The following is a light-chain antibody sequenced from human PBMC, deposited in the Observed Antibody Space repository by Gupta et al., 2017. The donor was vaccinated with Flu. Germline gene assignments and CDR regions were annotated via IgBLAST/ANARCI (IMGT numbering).Light chain of an antibody. V-gene: IGLV1-40*01. CDR1: SSNIGAGYD. J-gene: IGLJ3*02. Sequence: QSVLPQPPSVSGAPGQRVTISCTGSSSNIGAGYDVHWYQQLPGTAHNLLIYGNSNRPSGVPDRFSGSKSGTAASLAITGRQAEDEADYYCQAYDSSRDWVFGGGTKLTVL. CDR3: QAYDSSRDWV. CDR2: GNS.